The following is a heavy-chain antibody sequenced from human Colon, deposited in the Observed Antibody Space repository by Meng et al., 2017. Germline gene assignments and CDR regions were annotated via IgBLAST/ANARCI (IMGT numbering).Heavy chain of an antibody. CDR1: GDSASSQSVA. J-gene: IGHJ4*02. CDR2: TNYRSKWYN. V-gene: IGHV6-1*01. Sequence: QVQLQQSGPGLVKPSQTLSLTCAISGDSASSQSVAWSWNRQSPSRGLEWLGRTNYRSKWYNDYAVSVKSRISINPDTSKNQFSLRLNSVTPEDTAVYYCASTENHFWGQGTLVTVSS. CDR3: ASTENHF. D-gene: IGHD1-26*01.